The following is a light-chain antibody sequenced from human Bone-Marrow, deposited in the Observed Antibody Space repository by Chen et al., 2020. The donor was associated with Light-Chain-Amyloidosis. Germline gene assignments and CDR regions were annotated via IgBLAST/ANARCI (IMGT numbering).Light chain of an antibody. CDR2: DDS. J-gene: IGLJ3*02. V-gene: IGLV3-21*02. Sequence: SSVLTQLSSVSVAPGQTDTIACGGNNIGSTSVHWYQQTPGQAPLLVVYDDSDRPSGIPERLSGSNSGNTATLTISRVEAGDEADYYCQVWDRSSDRPVFGGGTKLTVL. CDR1: NIGSTS. CDR3: QVWDRSSDRPV.